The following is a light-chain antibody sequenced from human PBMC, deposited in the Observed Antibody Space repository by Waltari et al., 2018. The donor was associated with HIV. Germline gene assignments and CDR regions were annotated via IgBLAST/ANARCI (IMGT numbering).Light chain of an antibody. CDR2: DAS. Sequence: VLTQSPATLSLSPGERAPLSCRASQSVGTFLAWYQQKPGQAPRLLIFDASNRATGIPARFSGSGSGTDFTLTISSLEPEDFALYYCQQRTNWPQNTFGGGTKVEIK. CDR3: QQRTNWPQNT. V-gene: IGKV3-11*01. J-gene: IGKJ4*01. CDR1: QSVGTF.